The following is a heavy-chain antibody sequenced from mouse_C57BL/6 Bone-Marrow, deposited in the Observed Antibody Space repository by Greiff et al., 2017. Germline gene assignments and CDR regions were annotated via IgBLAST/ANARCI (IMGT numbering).Heavy chain of an antibody. J-gene: IGHJ2*01. V-gene: IGHV1-82*01. CDR3: ARPGMPGGFDY. D-gene: IGHD2-10*02. CDR2: IYPGDGDT. Sequence: VQRVESGPELVKPGASVKISCKASGYAFSSSWMNWVKQRPGKGLEWIGRIYPGDGDTNYNGKFKGKATLTADKSSSTAYMQLSSLTSEDSAVYFCARPGMPGGFDYWGQGTTLTVSS. CDR1: GYAFSSSW.